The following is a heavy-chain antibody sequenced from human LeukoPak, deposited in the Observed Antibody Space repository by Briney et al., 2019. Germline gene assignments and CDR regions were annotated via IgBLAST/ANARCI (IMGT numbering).Heavy chain of an antibody. CDR3: AREASDYYGSGSYYRSYYYYMDV. Sequence: SETLSLTCTVSGGSISSYHWSWIRHPPGKGLEWIGYIYYSVGTNHNPSLTSRVTMSVDTSKNQFSLKLSSVNDAHTAVYYCAREASDYYGSGSYYRSYYYYMDVWGKGTTVTISS. D-gene: IGHD3-10*01. J-gene: IGHJ6*03. CDR1: GGSISSYH. V-gene: IGHV4-59*12. CDR2: IYYSVGT.